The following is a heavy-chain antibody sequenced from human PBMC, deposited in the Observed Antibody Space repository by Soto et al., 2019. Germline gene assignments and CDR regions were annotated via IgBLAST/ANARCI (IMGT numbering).Heavy chain of an antibody. V-gene: IGHV4-30-4*01. CDR2: IYYSGST. CDR3: ARTYCSSTSCRHNWFDP. J-gene: IGHJ5*02. D-gene: IGHD2-2*01. Sequence: QVQLQESGPGLVKPSQTLSLTCTVSGGSISSGDYYWSWIRQPPGKGLEWIGYIYYSGSTYYNPSLKSRVTISVDTSKNQFSLKLSSVTAADTAVYYCARTYCSSTSCRHNWFDPWGQGTLVTVSS. CDR1: GGSISSGDYY.